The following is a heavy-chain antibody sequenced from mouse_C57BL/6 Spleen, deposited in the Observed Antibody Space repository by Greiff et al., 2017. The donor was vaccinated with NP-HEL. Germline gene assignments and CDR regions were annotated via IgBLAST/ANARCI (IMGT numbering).Heavy chain of an antibody. CDR2: ISNGGGST. Sequence: EVQLVESGGGLVQPGGSLKLSCAASGFTFSDYYMYWVRQTPEKRLEWVAYISNGGGSTYYPDTVKGRFTISRDNAKNTLYLQMSRLKSEDTAMYYCARRVYYGYDDWYFDVWGTGTTVTVSS. CDR1: GFTFSDYY. V-gene: IGHV5-12*01. D-gene: IGHD2-2*01. J-gene: IGHJ1*03. CDR3: ARRVYYGYDDWYFDV.